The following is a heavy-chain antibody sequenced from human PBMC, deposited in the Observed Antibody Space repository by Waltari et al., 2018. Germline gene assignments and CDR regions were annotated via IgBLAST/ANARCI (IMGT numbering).Heavy chain of an antibody. V-gene: IGHV3-48*03. CDR1: GFSVTPFA. J-gene: IGHJ4*02. Sequence: EVQLVESGGGLVQPGGSLRPPCAHSGFSVTPFAMNWVRQAPGKGLEWVSYIRSGGYTRYYADSVKGRFTISTDNAKNSLYLQMNSLTVEDTGVYYCARSRSSIWGLDYWGQGIQVTVSS. CDR2: IRSGGYTR. CDR3: ARSRSSIWGLDY. D-gene: IGHD3-16*01.